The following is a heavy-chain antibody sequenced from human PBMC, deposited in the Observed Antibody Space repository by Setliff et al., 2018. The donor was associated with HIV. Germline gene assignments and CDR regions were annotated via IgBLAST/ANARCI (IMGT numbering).Heavy chain of an antibody. CDR2: VNHSGST. CDR3: ARDRGGGYNNLDY. Sequence: SETLSLTCAVYGGSFSGYYWSWIRQPPGKGLEWIGEVNHSGSTNYNPSLKSRATISVDTSKNQFSLKLNSVTAADTAVYYCARDRGGGYNNLDYWGQGTLVTVSS. J-gene: IGHJ4*02. CDR1: GGSFSGYY. D-gene: IGHD5-12*01. V-gene: IGHV4-34*01.